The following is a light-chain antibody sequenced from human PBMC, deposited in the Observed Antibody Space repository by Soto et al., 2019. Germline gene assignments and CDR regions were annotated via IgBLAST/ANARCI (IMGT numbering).Light chain of an antibody. CDR3: CSYAGSYTYV. CDR1: SSDVGGYDY. Sequence: QSALTQPRSVSGSPGQSVTLSCTGTSSDVGGYDYVSWYQQHPGKAPKLMIYDVSERPSGVPDRFSGSKSGNTASLIISGLQAEDEADYYCCSYAGSYTYVFGTGTKVTVL. V-gene: IGLV2-11*01. J-gene: IGLJ1*01. CDR2: DVS.